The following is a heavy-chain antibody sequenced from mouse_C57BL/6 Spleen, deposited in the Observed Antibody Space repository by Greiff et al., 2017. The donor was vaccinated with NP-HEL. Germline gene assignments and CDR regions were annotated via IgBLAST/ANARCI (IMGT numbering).Heavy chain of an antibody. J-gene: IGHJ2*01. CDR3: ARSGLGRGGDY. Sequence: QVQLQQSGPELVKPGASVKISCKASGYAFSSSWMNWVKQRPGKGLEWIGRIYPGDGDTNYNGKFKGKATLTADKSSSTAYMQLSSLTSEDSSVDFCARSGLGRGGDYWGQGTTLTVSS. D-gene: IGHD4-1*01. V-gene: IGHV1-82*01. CDR1: GYAFSSSW. CDR2: IYPGDGDT.